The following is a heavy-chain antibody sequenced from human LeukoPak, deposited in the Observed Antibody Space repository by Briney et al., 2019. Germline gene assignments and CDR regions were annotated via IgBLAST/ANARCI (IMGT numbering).Heavy chain of an antibody. Sequence: PGGSLRLSCAGSGFTFSGYSLNWVRQAPGKGLEWVSSITSSGSSMYYADSVKGRFTISRDSAESSVYLQMNSLRVDDTGLYYCTRDIDDVLTGDDAFDVWGQGTVVTVSS. D-gene: IGHD3-9*01. J-gene: IGHJ3*01. CDR1: GFTFSGYS. CDR2: ITSSGSSM. CDR3: TRDIDDVLTGDDAFDV. V-gene: IGHV3-21*03.